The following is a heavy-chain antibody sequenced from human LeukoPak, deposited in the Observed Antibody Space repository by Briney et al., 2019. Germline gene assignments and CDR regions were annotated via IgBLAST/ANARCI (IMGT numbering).Heavy chain of an antibody. CDR2: INPNSGGT. D-gene: IGHD3-22*01. CDR3: ARGDDYYHSSGRFDY. J-gene: IGHJ4*02. CDR1: GYTFTGYY. Sequence: ASVKVSCKASGYTFTGYYMHWVRQAPGQGLEWMGWINPNSGGTNYAQKFQGRVTMTRDTSISTAYMELSRLTSDDTAVYYCARGDDYYHSSGRFDYWGQGTLVTVSS. V-gene: IGHV1-2*02.